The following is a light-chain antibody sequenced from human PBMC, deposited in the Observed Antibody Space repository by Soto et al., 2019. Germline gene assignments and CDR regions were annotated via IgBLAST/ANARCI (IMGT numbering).Light chain of an antibody. CDR2: DAS. V-gene: IGKV3-11*01. J-gene: IGKJ3*01. Sequence: EIVLTQSPATLSLSPGERATLSCRASQSVSSYLAWYQQKPGQAPRLLIYDASNRATGIPARFSGSGSGTDFTHTISSLEPEDFAVYYCQQRHSWPPIFTFGPGNKLDIK. CDR1: QSVSSY. CDR3: QQRHSWPPIFT.